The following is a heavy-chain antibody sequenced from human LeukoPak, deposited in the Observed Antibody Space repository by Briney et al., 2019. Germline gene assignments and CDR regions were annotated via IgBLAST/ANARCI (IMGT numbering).Heavy chain of an antibody. V-gene: IGHV3-23*01. CDR2: ISGSGGST. CDR1: GSTFSTYA. CDR3: AKGDYDDSIGAHFDY. J-gene: IGHJ4*02. Sequence: GGSLRLSCAASGSTFSTYAMSWVRQAPGKGLEWVSEISGSGGSTYYADSVKGRFTISRDNSKNTLYLQMNSLRAEDTAVYHCAKGDYDDSIGAHFDYWGQGTLVTVSS. D-gene: IGHD4-17*01.